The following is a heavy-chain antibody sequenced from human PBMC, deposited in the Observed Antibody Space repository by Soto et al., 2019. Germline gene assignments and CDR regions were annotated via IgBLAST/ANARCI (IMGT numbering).Heavy chain of an antibody. CDR1: GFTFSSYA. Sequence: GGSLRLSCAASGFTFSSYAMSWVRQAPGKGLEWVSYISSSSSTIYYADSVKGRFTISRDNAKNSLYLQMNSLRAEDTAVYYCAREPSSGWYELDYWGQGTLVTVSS. CDR2: ISSSSSTI. J-gene: IGHJ4*02. D-gene: IGHD6-19*01. CDR3: AREPSSGWYELDY. V-gene: IGHV3-48*01.